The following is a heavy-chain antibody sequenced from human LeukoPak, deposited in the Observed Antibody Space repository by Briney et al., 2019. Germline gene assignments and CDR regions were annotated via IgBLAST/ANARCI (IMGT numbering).Heavy chain of an antibody. CDR2: IYYSGST. CDR3: ARHASYSSSWTDFDY. Sequence: SETLSLTCTVSGGSISSSTYYWGWIRQPPGKGRDWIGNIYYSGSTYYNPSLKSRVTISVDTSKNQFSLKLSSLTAADTAIYYCARHASYSSSWTDFDYWGQGALVTVSP. D-gene: IGHD6-13*01. CDR1: GGSISSSTYY. J-gene: IGHJ4*02. V-gene: IGHV4-39*01.